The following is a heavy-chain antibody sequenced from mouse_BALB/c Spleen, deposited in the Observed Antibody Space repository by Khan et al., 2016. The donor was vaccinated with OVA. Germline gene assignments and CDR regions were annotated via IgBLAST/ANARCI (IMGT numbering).Heavy chain of an antibody. J-gene: IGHJ3*01. D-gene: IGHD2-2*01. CDR3: ARDYGYDEGVGY. Sequence: QVQLQQSGPELVKPGASVKMSCKASGYTFTSYYIHWVRQRPGQGLEWIGWIYPGDGNTQYNENFKGKTTLTEDKSSSTAYMLISTLTSEDSAIYFCARDYGYDEGVGYWGQGTLVTVSA. V-gene: IGHV1S56*01. CDR2: IYPGDGNT. CDR1: GYTFTSYY.